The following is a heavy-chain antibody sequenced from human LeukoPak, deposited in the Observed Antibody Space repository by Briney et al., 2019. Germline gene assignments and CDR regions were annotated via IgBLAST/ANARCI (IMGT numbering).Heavy chain of an antibody. D-gene: IGHD5-18*01. J-gene: IGHJ5*02. CDR3: VNEVSTGYSS. CDR2: ISSNGGST. CDR1: GFTFSSYA. Sequence: PGGSLRLSCSASGFTFSSYAMHWVRQAPGKGLEYVSAISSNGGSTYYADSVKARFTISRDNSKNTLYLQMSSLRAEDTAVYYCVNEVSTGYSSWGQGTLVTVSS. V-gene: IGHV3-64D*06.